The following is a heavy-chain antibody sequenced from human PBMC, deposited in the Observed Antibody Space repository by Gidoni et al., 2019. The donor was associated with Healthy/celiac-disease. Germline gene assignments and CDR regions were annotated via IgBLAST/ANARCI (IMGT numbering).Heavy chain of an antibody. CDR3: ASSLGYCSGGSCPELEY. V-gene: IGHV1-8*01. Sequence: QVQLVQSGAEVKKPGASVKVSCKTSGYTFTSYDINWVRQATGQGLEWMGWMNPNSGNTGYAQKFQGRVTMTRNTSISTAYMELSSLRSEDTAVYYCASSLGYCSGGSCPELEYWGQGTLVTVSS. CDR2: MNPNSGNT. J-gene: IGHJ4*02. CDR1: GYTFTSYD. D-gene: IGHD2-15*01.